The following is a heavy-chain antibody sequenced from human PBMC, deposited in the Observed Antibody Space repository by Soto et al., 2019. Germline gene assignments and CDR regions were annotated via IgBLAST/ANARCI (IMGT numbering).Heavy chain of an antibody. D-gene: IGHD1-1*01. CDR3: AREASSYNWNDY. V-gene: IGHV3-23*01. Sequence: PGGSLRLSCAASGVIFSSYAMSWVRQAPGKGLEWVSGISGSGGSTYYADSVKGRFTISRDDSKNTLYLQMNSLRAEDTAVYYCAREASSYNWNDYWGQGTLVTVSS. CDR2: ISGSGGST. CDR1: GVIFSSYA. J-gene: IGHJ4*02.